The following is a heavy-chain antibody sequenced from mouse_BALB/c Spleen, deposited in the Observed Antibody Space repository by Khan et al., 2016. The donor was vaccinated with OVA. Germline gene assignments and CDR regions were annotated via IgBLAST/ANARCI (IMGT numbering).Heavy chain of an antibody. CDR1: GYIFTSYM. CDR3: ARGGYGSFGY. CDR2: INPSSDYN. Sequence: VQLQESGAELARPGASVKMSCKASGYIFTSYMIHWVKQRPGQGLEWIGDINPSSDYNNYNQKIKDKATLTADKYSSTAYMQLSSLTSEDSAVYYCARGGYGSFGYWGQGTLVTVSA. D-gene: IGHD1-1*01. V-gene: IGHV1-4*01. J-gene: IGHJ3*01.